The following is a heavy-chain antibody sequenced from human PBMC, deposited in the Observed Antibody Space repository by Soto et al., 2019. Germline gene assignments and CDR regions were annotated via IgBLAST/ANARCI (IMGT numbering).Heavy chain of an antibody. CDR1: GFTYSSYA. V-gene: IGHV3-23*01. CDR3: AKGSGGYRPYYFDS. Sequence: EVQVLESGGGLVQLGGSLRLSCAASGFTYSSYAMGWVRQAPGKGLEWVSAIGGGGITTYYADSVKGRFTMSRDNSKNTVFLQMKSLSAEDTAFYYCAKGSGGYRPYYFDSWGQGTLVTVSA. CDR2: IGGGGITT. D-gene: IGHD5-18*01. J-gene: IGHJ4*02.